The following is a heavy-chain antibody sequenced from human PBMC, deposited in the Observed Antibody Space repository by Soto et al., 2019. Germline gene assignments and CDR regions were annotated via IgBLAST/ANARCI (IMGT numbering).Heavy chain of an antibody. Sequence: QTLSLTCAISGDSVSSNSAAWNWIRQSPSRGLEWLGRTYYRSKWYNDYAVSVKSRITINPDTSKNQFSLQLNSVTPEDTAVYYCARDNDFWSGYHYYYYYGMDVWGQGTTVTVSS. CDR2: TYYRSKWYN. CDR1: GDSVSSNSAA. D-gene: IGHD3-3*01. CDR3: ARDNDFWSGYHYYYYYGMDV. J-gene: IGHJ6*02. V-gene: IGHV6-1*01.